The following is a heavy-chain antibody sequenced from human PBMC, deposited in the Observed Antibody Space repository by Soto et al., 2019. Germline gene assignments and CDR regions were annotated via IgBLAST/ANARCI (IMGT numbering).Heavy chain of an antibody. CDR3: ARAGRYDILTGYYKVGYYYGMDV. CDR1: GYTFTGYY. V-gene: IGHV1-2*04. Sequence: ASVKVSCKASGYTFTGYYMHWVRQAPGQGLEWMGWINPNSGGTNYAQKFQGWVTMASDTSISTAYMELSRLRSDDTAVYYCARAGRYDILTGYYKVGYYYGMDVWGQGTTVTVSS. D-gene: IGHD3-9*01. CDR2: INPNSGGT. J-gene: IGHJ6*02.